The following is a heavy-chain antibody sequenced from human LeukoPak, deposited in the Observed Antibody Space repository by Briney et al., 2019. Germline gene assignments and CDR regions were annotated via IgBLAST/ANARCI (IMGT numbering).Heavy chain of an antibody. J-gene: IGHJ6*04. CDR2: IYVGDSDT. CDR3: ARLKAPAGYYYYGLDV. Sequence: GESLKISCEGSGYSFSSYWIGWVRQMPGKGLEWMGIIYVGDSDTRYSPSFQGQVTISADKSISTAYLQWSSLKASDTAIYYCARLKAPAGYYYYGLDVWGEGTTVTVSS. D-gene: IGHD6-13*01. V-gene: IGHV5-51*01. CDR1: GYSFSSYW.